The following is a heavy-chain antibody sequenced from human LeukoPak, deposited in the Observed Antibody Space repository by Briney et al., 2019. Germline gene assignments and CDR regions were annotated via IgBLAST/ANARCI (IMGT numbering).Heavy chain of an antibody. J-gene: IGHJ4*02. Sequence: PGGSLRLSCAASAFTFSTYAMSWVRQTPGKGLEWVSTISGSGGSTYYADSVKGRFTISRDNSKNTLYLQMNSLRAEDTAICYCAKSSWSVTPGYFDYWGQGTLVTVSS. D-gene: IGHD4-17*01. CDR1: AFTFSTYA. V-gene: IGHV3-23*01. CDR3: AKSSWSVTPGYFDY. CDR2: ISGSGGST.